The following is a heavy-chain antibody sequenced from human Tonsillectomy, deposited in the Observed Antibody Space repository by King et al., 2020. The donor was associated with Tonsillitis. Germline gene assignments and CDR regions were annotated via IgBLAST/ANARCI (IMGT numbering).Heavy chain of an antibody. CDR2: TYYRSKWYT. Sequence: VQLQQSGPGLVKPSQTLSLTCAISGDSVSRNSAAWSWIRQSPSRGLEWLGRTYYRSKWYTDYAVSVKSRITIHPDTSTNRFSLQLNSVTPVDTAVYYCARLYGDYPFFYFDYWGQGTLVTVSS. J-gene: IGHJ4*02. CDR1: GDSVSRNSAA. V-gene: IGHV6-1*01. D-gene: IGHD4-17*01. CDR3: ARLYGDYPFFYFDY.